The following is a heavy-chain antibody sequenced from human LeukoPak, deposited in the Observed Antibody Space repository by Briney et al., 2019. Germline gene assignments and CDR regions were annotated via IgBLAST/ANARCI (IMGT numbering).Heavy chain of an antibody. Sequence: KTSETLSLTCTVSDDFISTSNSYWGWIRQPPGKGLEWIGSLYYSGNTYYNPSLKSRVTISVDTSKNQLSLRLSSVTAADTAAYYCARHPHYYFDNSARWGQGTLVTVSS. V-gene: IGHV4-39*01. CDR3: ARHPHYYFDNSAR. CDR2: LYYSGNT. CDR1: DDFISTSNSY. J-gene: IGHJ4*02. D-gene: IGHD3-22*01.